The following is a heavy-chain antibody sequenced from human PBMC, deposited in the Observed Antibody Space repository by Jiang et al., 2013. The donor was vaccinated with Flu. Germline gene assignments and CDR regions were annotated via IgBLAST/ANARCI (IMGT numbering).Heavy chain of an antibody. CDR3: ARDMYSGSYQIIDY. D-gene: IGHD1-26*01. J-gene: IGHJ4*02. CDR2: INSDGSST. Sequence: GLVWVSRINSDGSSTSYADSVKSRFTISRDNAKNTLYLQMNSPRAEDTAVYYCARDMYSGSYQIIDYWGQGNPGHRLL. V-gene: IGHV3-74*01.